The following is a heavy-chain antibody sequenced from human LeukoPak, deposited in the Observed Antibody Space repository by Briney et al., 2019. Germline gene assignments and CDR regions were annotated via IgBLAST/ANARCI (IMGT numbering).Heavy chain of an antibody. Sequence: GGSLRLSCAASGFTFSSYAMSWVRQAPGKGLEWVSAISGSGGSTYYADSVKGRFTISRDNSKNTLYLQMNSLRAEDTAVYYCAKRNDYGDYGYRYYFDYWGQGTLVTVSS. J-gene: IGHJ4*02. D-gene: IGHD4-17*01. CDR1: GFTFSSYA. CDR3: AKRNDYGDYGYRYYFDY. V-gene: IGHV3-23*01. CDR2: ISGSGGST.